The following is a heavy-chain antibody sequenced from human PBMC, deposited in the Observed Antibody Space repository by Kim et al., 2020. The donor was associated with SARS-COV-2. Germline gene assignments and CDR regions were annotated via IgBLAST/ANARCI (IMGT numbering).Heavy chain of an antibody. Sequence: GGSLRLSCAASGFTFSSYAMHWVRQAPGKGLEWVAVISYDGSNKYYADSVKGRFTISRDNSKNTLYLQMNSLRAEDTAVYYCARDRRLLYYYYGMDVWGQGTTVTVSS. J-gene: IGHJ6*02. V-gene: IGHV3-30*04. D-gene: IGHD1-26*01. CDR1: GFTFSSYA. CDR2: ISYDGSNK. CDR3: ARDRRLLYYYYGMDV.